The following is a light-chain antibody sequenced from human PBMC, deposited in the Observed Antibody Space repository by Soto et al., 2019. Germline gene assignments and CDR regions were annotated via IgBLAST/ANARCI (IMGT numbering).Light chain of an antibody. J-gene: IGLJ2*01. CDR2: DVS. Sequence: QSALTQPASVSGSPGQSITISCTGTSSDVGGYNYVSWYQQHPGKAPKLMIYDVSNRPSGVSNLFSGSKSGNTASLTISGLQAEDEADYYCSSYTGSSTHVVFGGGTKLTVL. CDR1: SSDVGGYNY. V-gene: IGLV2-14*01. CDR3: SSYTGSSTHVV.